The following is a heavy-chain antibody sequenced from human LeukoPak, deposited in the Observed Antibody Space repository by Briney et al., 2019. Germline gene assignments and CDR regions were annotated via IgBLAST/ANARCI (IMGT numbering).Heavy chain of an antibody. J-gene: IGHJ4*02. CDR1: GFTFSSYS. CDR3: ARGHPYSSSWHDPLDY. Sequence: PGGSLRLSCAASGFTFSSYSMNWVRQAPGKGLKWVSSISSSSSYIYYADSVKGRFTISRDNAKNSLYLQMNSLRAEDTAVYYCARGHPYSSSWHDPLDYWGQGTLVTVSS. CDR2: ISSSSSYI. V-gene: IGHV3-21*01. D-gene: IGHD6-13*01.